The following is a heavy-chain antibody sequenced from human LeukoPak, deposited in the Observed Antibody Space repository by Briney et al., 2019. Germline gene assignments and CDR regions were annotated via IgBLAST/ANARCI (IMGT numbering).Heavy chain of an antibody. CDR3: AKDSRIAAAGTIGHSYYFDY. CDR1: GFTFSSYG. J-gene: IGHJ4*02. Sequence: GGSLRLYCSASGFTFSSYGMHWVRQAPGKGLEGVAFIRYDGSNKYYADSVKGRFTISRDNSKNTLYLQMNSLRAEDTAVYYCAKDSRIAAAGTIGHSYYFDYWGQGTLVTVSS. V-gene: IGHV3-30*02. D-gene: IGHD6-13*01. CDR2: IRYDGSNK.